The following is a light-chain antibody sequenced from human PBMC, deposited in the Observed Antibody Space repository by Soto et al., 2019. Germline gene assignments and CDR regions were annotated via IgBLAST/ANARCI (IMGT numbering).Light chain of an antibody. CDR1: QGISSF. CDR2: AAS. J-gene: IGKJ1*01. Sequence: IRITHSPSSFSASTVDRVTITFRASQGISSFLAWYQQKSGKAPKLLMYAASTLQSGVPSRFSGSGSGTDFTLTISSLQSEDFATYYCQQYYLYPRTFGQGTRWIS. CDR3: QQYYLYPRT. V-gene: IGKV1-8*01.